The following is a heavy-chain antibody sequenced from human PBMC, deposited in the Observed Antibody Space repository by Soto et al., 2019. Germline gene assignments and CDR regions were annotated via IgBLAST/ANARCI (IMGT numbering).Heavy chain of an antibody. J-gene: IGHJ4*02. CDR3: ARCVFLTRIGFYIDY. CDR1: GYTFTNYW. D-gene: IGHD3-9*01. V-gene: IGHV5-51*01. Sequence: GESLKISCQGSGYTFTNYWIGWVRQRPGKGLEWMGIVYPSDSDARYTPSFQGRVTISADKSIKTAYLHWSRLEASDTAIYYCARCVFLTRIGFYIDYWGLGTLVTVS. CDR2: VYPSDSDA.